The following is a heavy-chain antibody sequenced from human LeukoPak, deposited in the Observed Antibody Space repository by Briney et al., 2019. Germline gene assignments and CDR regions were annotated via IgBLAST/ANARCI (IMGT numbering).Heavy chain of an antibody. D-gene: IGHD3-10*01. J-gene: IGHJ4*02. CDR3: ARGLLGSITMVRGVGYFDY. V-gene: IGHV4-34*01. CDR1: GGSFSGYY. CDR2: INHSGST. Sequence: SETLSLTCAVYGGSFSGYYWSWIRQPPGKGLEWIGEINHSGSTNYNPSLKSRVTISVDTSKNQFSLKLSSVTAADTAVYYCARGLLGSITMVRGVGYFDYWGQGTLVTVSS.